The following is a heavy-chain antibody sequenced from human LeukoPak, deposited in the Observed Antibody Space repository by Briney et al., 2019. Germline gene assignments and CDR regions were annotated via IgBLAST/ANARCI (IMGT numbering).Heavy chain of an antibody. J-gene: IGHJ5*02. V-gene: IGHV4-34*01. CDR1: GVSFSGYY. Sequence: SETLSLTCAVYGVSFSGYYWSWIRQPPGKGLEWVGEINHSGSTNYNPSLKSRVTISVDTSKNQFSLKLSSVTAADTAVYYCASEGIAAAGSWFDPWGQGTLVTVSS. CDR3: ASEGIAAAGSWFDP. D-gene: IGHD6-13*01. CDR2: INHSGST.